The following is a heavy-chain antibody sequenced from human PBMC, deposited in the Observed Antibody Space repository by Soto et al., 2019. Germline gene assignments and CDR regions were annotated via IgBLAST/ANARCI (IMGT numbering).Heavy chain of an antibody. CDR1: VCRFVSYW. CDR2: IYPGDSDT. CDR3: ARIFNDAFDI. Sequence: GESLKISCKGSVCRFVSYWIGWVRQMPGKGLEWMGIIYPGDSDTRYSPSFQGQVTMSVDKSISTAYLQWSSLKASDIAMYYCARIFNDAFDIWGQGTMVTVSS. J-gene: IGHJ3*02. V-gene: IGHV5-51*01.